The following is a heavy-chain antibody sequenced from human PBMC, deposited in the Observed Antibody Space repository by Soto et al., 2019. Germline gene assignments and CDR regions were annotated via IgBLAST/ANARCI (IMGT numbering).Heavy chain of an antibody. CDR3: ARGIPGYCSGGSCYSGWFEP. D-gene: IGHD2-15*01. J-gene: IGHJ5*02. CDR1: GYTFTSYD. CDR2: MNPNSGNT. Sequence: GASVKVSCKASGYTFTSYDINWVRQATGQGPEFLGRMNPNSGNTGFAQRFQDRVTMTRNTSISTAYMELSSLRSDDTAVYYCARGIPGYCSGGSCYSGWFEPWGQGTLVTVSS. V-gene: IGHV1-8*02.